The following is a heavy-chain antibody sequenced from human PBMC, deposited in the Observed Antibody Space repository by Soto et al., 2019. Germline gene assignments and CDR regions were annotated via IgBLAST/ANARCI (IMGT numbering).Heavy chain of an antibody. CDR1: GFTFSDYF. CDR3: ARVGGSSELNYGMDV. CDR2: INPTSGDT. V-gene: IGHV1-2*04. J-gene: IGHJ6*02. Sequence: GASVKVSCKASGFTFSDYFMHWVRQAPGQGLEWMEWINPTSGDTNYAQKFQGWVTMTRDTSISTAYMELSRLRSDDTAVYYCARVGGSSELNYGMDVWGQGTTVTVSS. D-gene: IGHD6-6*01.